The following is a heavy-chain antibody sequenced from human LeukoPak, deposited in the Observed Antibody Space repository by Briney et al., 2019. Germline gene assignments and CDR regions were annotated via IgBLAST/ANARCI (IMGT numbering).Heavy chain of an antibody. CDR3: ATGRRPEMYDYFDY. D-gene: IGHD1-14*01. CDR1: GGTFSNSA. Sequence: SVKVSCKASGGTFSNSAVSWLRQAPGQGLEWMGGIVPMFGAPNYGEKFQDRVTISADKSTGTAYMKVSSLRSDDTAVYYCATGRRPEMYDYFDYWGQGTLVIVSS. V-gene: IGHV1-69*06. CDR2: IVPMFGAP. J-gene: IGHJ4*02.